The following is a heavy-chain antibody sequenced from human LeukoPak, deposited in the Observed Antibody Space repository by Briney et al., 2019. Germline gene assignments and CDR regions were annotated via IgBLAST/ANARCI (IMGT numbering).Heavy chain of an antibody. J-gene: IGHJ4*02. Sequence: GGSLRLSCAASGFTFSSYWMSWVRQAPGKGLEWVANIKQDGSEKYYVDSVKGRFTISRDNAKNSLYPQMNSLRAEDTAVYYCARESSQYCTNGVCYTNYFDYWGQGTLVTVSS. V-gene: IGHV3-7*01. CDR1: GFTFSSYW. CDR2: IKQDGSEK. D-gene: IGHD2-8*01. CDR3: ARESSQYCTNGVCYTNYFDY.